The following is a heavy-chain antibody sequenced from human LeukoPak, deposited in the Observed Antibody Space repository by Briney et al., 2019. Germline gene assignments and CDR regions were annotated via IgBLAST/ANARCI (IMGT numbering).Heavy chain of an antibody. CDR1: GASISSGSNY. CDR3: ARVAVAALNYYYYYYMDV. V-gene: IGHV4-39*07. D-gene: IGHD6-19*01. J-gene: IGHJ6*03. CDR2: IYSSGST. Sequence: PSETLSLTCSVSGASISSGSNYWGWIRQPPGKTLEWIGSIYSSGSTYYNPSLKSRVIIIIDTPKNHFSLTLSSVTAADTAVYYCARVAVAALNYYYYYYMDVWGKGTTVTISS.